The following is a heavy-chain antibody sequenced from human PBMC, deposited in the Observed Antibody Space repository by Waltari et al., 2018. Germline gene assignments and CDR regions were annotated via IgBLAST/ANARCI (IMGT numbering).Heavy chain of an antibody. CDR1: GLTLANTW. J-gene: IGHJ4*02. D-gene: IGHD1-26*01. CDR3: TIPSGTYDDY. V-gene: IGHV3-15*01. Sequence: EIQLVESGGGLLEPGGSLRLSCAASGLTLANTWMRWVRQAPGKGLEWVGRIRSKTDGGTIDYGAPVKGRFTISRDDSKNIVYLQLERLKSEDSGVYYCTIPSGTYDDYWGQGTLVTVSS. CDR2: IRSKTDGGTI.